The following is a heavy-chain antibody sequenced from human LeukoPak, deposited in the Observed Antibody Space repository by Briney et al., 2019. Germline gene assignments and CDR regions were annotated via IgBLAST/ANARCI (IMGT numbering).Heavy chain of an antibody. V-gene: IGHV3-30-3*01. CDR1: GFTFSSYV. CDR3: ARVPYSGSSLRAFDI. Sequence: GRSLRLSCAASGFTFSSYVMHWVRQAPGKGLEWVAVISYDGSNKYYADSVKGRFTISRDNSKNTLYLQMNSLRAEDTAVYYCARVPYSGSSLRAFDIWGQGTMVTVSS. CDR2: ISYDGSNK. D-gene: IGHD1-26*01. J-gene: IGHJ3*02.